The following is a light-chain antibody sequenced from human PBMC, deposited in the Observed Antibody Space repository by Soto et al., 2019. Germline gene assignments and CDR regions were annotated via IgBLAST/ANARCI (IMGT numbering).Light chain of an antibody. CDR1: QSISNW. CDR2: KAS. J-gene: IGKJ2*01. Sequence: DSQLTQSPSTLSASVGETVTITCRGIQSISNWLACYQQKPGQAPKLLIHKASNLASGVPSRFIGNGSGTEFTITISSLQPDDFATFYCQQSDSGPYTFGQGIKLEIK. CDR3: QQSDSGPYT. V-gene: IGKV1-5*03.